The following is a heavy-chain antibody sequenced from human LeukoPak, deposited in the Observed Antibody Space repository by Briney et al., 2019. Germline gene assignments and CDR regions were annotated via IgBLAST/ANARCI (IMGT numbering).Heavy chain of an antibody. CDR3: ARDFPYGSGSYYKISPPDY. CDR2: IYSGGST. J-gene: IGHJ4*02. CDR1: GFTVSSNY. Sequence: GVLRLSCAASGFTVSSNYMSWVRQAPGKGLEWVSVIYSGGSTYYADSVKGRFTISRDNSKNTLYLQMNSLRAEDTAVYYCARDFPYGSGSYYKISPPDYWGQGTLVTVS. V-gene: IGHV3-66*01. D-gene: IGHD3-10*01.